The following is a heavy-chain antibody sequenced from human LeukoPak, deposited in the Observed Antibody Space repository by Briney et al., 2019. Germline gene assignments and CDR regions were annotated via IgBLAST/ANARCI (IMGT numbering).Heavy chain of an antibody. Sequence: GASVKVSCKASGGTFSSYAISWVRQAPGQGLEWMGGIIPIFGTANYAQKFQGRVTMTRNTSISTAYMELSSLRSEDTAVYYCARGRFIVGATLFYYYGMDVWGQGTTVTVSS. J-gene: IGHJ6*02. D-gene: IGHD1-26*01. V-gene: IGHV1-69*05. CDR2: IIPIFGTA. CDR1: GGTFSSYA. CDR3: ARGRFIVGATLFYYYGMDV.